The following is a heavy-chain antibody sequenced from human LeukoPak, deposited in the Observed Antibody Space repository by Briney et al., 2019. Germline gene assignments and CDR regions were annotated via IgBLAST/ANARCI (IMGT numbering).Heavy chain of an antibody. CDR1: GFTFSSYW. CDR2: IKQDGSEE. V-gene: IGHV3-7*01. D-gene: IGHD6-19*01. Sequence: GGSLRLSCAASGFTFSSYWMSWVRQAPGKGLEWVANIKQDGSEEYYVDSVKGRFTISRDNAKNSLYLQMNSLRAEDTAVCYCARVRGYSSGWTRYYFDYWGQGTLVTVSS. CDR3: ARVRGYSSGWTRYYFDY. J-gene: IGHJ4*02.